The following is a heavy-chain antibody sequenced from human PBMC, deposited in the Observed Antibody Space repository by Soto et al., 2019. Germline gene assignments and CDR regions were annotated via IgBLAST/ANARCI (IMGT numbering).Heavy chain of an antibody. Sequence: SETLSLTCTVSGGSISSGGYHWSWIRQHPGKGLEWIGYIYYSGSTYYNPSLKSRVTISVDTSKDQFSLKLSSVTAADTAVYYCARGKNWFDPWGQGTLVTVSS. CDR1: GGSISSGGYH. J-gene: IGHJ5*02. CDR2: IYYSGST. V-gene: IGHV4-31*03. CDR3: ARGKNWFDP.